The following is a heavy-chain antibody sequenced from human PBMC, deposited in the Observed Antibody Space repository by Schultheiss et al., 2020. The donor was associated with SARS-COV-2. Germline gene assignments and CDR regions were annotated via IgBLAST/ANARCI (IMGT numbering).Heavy chain of an antibody. Sequence: GGSLRLSCEASGLTFSSYDMHWVRQATGKGLEWVSAIGTAGDTYYPGSVKGRFTISRENAKNTLYLQMNSLRAEDTAVYYCAKDSEALFTSPKGNLDYWGQGALVTVSS. V-gene: IGHV3-13*01. CDR1: GLTFSSYD. CDR2: IGTAGDT. CDR3: AKDSEALFTSPKGNLDY. J-gene: IGHJ4*02.